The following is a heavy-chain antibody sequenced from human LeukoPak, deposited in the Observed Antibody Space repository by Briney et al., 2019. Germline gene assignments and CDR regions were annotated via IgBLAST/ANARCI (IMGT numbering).Heavy chain of an antibody. V-gene: IGHV3-74*01. J-gene: IGHJ6*02. CDR1: GFSFSSYW. CDR2: INSDGSAT. Sequence: PGGSLLLSCAASGFSFSSYWMSWVRQAPGKGLMWVSQINSDGSATSCADPVKGRCTISRDNAKNMLYLEMNSLRVEDTAVYFCTRDHGLDVWGQGTTVTVSS. CDR3: TRDHGLDV.